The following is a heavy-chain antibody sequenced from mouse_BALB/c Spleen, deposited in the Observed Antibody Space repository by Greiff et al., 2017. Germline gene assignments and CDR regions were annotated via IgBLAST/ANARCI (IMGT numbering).Heavy chain of an antibody. D-gene: IGHD1-1*01. J-gene: IGHJ1*01. V-gene: IGHV3-2*02. CDR2: ISYSGST. Sequence: EVKLVESGPGLVKPSQSLSLTCTVTGYSITSDYAWNWIRQFPGNKLEWMGYISYSGSTSYNPSLKSRISITRDTSKNQFFLQLNSVTTEDTATYYCAMGYYGSRWYFDVWGAGTTVTVSS. CDR3: AMGYYGSRWYFDV. CDR1: GYSITSDYA.